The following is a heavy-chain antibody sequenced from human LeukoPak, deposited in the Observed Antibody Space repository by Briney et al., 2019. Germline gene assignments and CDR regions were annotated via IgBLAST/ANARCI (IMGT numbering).Heavy chain of an antibody. CDR2: IHSDENST. CDR3: ARGTSGSNYFFDY. V-gene: IGHV3-74*01. Sequence: GGSLRLSCAASGFTFSSYWMHWVRQAPGKGQVWVSHIHSDENSTNYADSVKGRFTISRDNAKNTLYLQMNSLTAEDTAVYYCARGTSGSNYFFDYWGQGTLVTVSP. J-gene: IGHJ4*02. D-gene: IGHD1-26*01. CDR1: GFTFSSYW.